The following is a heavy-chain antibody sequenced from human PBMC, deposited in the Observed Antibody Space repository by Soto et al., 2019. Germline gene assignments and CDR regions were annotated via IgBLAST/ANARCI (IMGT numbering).Heavy chain of an antibody. CDR3: ARAPLYGVTMFGVVPICDY. V-gene: IGHV1-18*01. J-gene: IGHJ4*02. D-gene: IGHD3-3*01. CDR1: GYTFTSYG. CDR2: ISAYNGNT. Sequence: QVQLVQSGAEVKKPGASVKVSCKASGYTFTSYGISWVRQAPGQGLEWMGWISAYNGNTNYAQKLQGRVTMTTDTAVSTGYMGVWSLRSGDTAVYYCARAPLYGVTMFGVVPICDYWGQGTLVTVSS.